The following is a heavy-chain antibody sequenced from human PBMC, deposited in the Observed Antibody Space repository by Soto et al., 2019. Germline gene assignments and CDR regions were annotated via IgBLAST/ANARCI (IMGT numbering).Heavy chain of an antibody. J-gene: IGHJ6*02. V-gene: IGHV1-8*01. CDR3: ARGNPFNYAGFDV. CDR2: MNAKSGDT. CDR1: GYTFSDFD. Sequence: QAHLEQAGSERKRPGASVKVSCKASGYTFSDFDINWLRQASGQGPEWMGWMNAKSGDTFFAQRFQGKFNMTWDTSLSTAYMEVGSLTSDDTAIYYCARGNPFNYAGFDVWGQGTTVAVSS. D-gene: IGHD3-16*01.